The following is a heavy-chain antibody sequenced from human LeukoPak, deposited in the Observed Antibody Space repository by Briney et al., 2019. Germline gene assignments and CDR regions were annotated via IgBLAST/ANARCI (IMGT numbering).Heavy chain of an antibody. CDR2: IHPSGST. V-gene: IGHV4-34*01. Sequence: SEALSLTCTDYGGSFSGDYWGWIRHRPGGGVEGIGEIHPSGSTNYSPSLKSRVTISLDASKNQFSLKLSSVAASATAVYFCARVGHSYVINDWSQTRLGGYPTKYYYHRDVWDKGSKVTVSS. CDR1: GGSFSGDY. D-gene: IGHD3-16*01. CDR3: ARVGHSYVINDWSQTRLGGYPTKYYYHRDV. J-gene: IGHJ6*03.